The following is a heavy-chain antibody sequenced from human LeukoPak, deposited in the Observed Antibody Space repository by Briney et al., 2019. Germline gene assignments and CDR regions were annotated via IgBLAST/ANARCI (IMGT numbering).Heavy chain of an antibody. V-gene: IGHV3-15*01. J-gene: IGHJ4*02. CDR3: ATAERSERLFYYFRY. CDR2: IKSKFDGGAT. CDR1: GFPLGNAG. Sequence: AGGSLRLSCTVSGFPLGNAGMFWVRQAPGKRLEWVGRIKSKFDGGATDYAAPVKGRFTISRDDSENTLHLQMDSLKTEDTAVYYCATAERSERLFYYFRYWGRGSLVTVSS. D-gene: IGHD6-25*01.